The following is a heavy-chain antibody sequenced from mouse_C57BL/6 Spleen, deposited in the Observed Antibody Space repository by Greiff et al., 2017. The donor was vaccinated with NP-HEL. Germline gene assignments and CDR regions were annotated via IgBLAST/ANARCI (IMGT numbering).Heavy chain of an antibody. Sequence: QVQLKESGPELVKPGASVKLSCKASGYTFTSYDINWVKQRPGQGLEWIGWIYPRDGSTKYNEKFKGKATLTVDTSSSTAYMELHSLTSEDSAVYFCARYYGSSYDYAMDYWGQGTSVTVSS. J-gene: IGHJ4*01. D-gene: IGHD1-1*01. V-gene: IGHV1-85*01. CDR1: GYTFTSYD. CDR2: IYPRDGST. CDR3: ARYYGSSYDYAMDY.